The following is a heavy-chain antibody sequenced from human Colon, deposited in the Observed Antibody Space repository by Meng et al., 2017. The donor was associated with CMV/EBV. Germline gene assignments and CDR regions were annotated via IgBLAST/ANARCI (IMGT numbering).Heavy chain of an antibody. CDR3: ARETRRRDGDYYYAMDV. D-gene: IGHD3-16*01. CDR1: GCTFTSYG. CDR2: ISAYNGNT. V-gene: IGHV1-18*01. J-gene: IGHJ6*02. Sequence: SVKVSCKASGCTFTSYGISWVRQAPGQGLEWMGWISAYNGNTYHAQKFQGRVTMTTDTSTNTAYMELRSLRSDDTAVYYCARETRRRDGDYYYAMDVWGQGTTVTVSS.